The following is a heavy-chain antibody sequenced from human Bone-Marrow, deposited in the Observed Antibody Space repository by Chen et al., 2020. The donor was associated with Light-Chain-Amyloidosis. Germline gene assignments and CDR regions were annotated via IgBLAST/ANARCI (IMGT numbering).Heavy chain of an antibody. V-gene: IGHV3-23*01. J-gene: IGHJ4*02. CDR1: GFTFSSYA. Sequence: EVQLLESGGGLVQPGGSLRLSCAASGFTFSSYAMSWVRPAPGKGLEWVSAISGSGGSTYYADSVKGRFTISRDNSKNTLYLQMNSLRAEDTAVYYCAKDIRYSSGWYYFDYWGQGTLVTVSS. CDR2: ISGSGGST. D-gene: IGHD6-19*01. CDR3: AKDIRYSSGWYYFDY.